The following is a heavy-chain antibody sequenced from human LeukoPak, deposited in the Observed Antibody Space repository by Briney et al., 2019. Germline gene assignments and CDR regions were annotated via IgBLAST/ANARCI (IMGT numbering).Heavy chain of an antibody. J-gene: IGHJ4*02. CDR2: ISRRSSTI. CDR3: ARTEYSSAYFDS. V-gene: IGHV3-48*04. Sequence: GSLRLSCAASGFIFSSYAMSWVRQAPGKGLEWVSYISRRSSTIYYADSVKGRFTISRDNAKNSLYLQMNSLRAEDTAVYYCARTEYSSAYFDSWGQGTLVTVSS. CDR1: GFIFSSYA. D-gene: IGHD5-18*01.